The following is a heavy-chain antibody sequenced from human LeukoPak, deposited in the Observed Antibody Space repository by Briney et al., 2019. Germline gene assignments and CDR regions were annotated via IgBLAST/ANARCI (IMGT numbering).Heavy chain of an antibody. V-gene: IGHV3-9*01. CDR3: ARDMNGYLSFFDF. CDR2: ITWNSDTM. J-gene: IGHJ4*02. CDR1: GFDFYNHA. D-gene: IGHD6-13*01. Sequence: PGRSLRLSCVVPGFDFYNHAMHWVRQAPGQGLEWVSSITWNSDTMNYADSVKGRFTISRDNAKNSLYLQMNGLRTEDTALYYCARDMNGYLSFFDFWGQGTLVTVSS.